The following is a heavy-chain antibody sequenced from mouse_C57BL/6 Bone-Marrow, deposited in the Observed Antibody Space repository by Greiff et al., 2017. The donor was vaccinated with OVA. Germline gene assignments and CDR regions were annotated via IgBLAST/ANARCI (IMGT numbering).Heavy chain of an antibody. CDR3: ASIGNWADDY. D-gene: IGHD4-1*01. V-gene: IGHV1-53*01. J-gene: IGHJ2*01. CDR1: GYTFTSSW. CDR2: IDPGNGGT. Sequence: QVQLQQPVTELVKPGASVKLSCTASGYTFTSSWMHWVKQRPGQGLEWIGSIDPGNGGTNYNEKFKSKATLTVDTSSSTAYMQLSSLTSEESAVYYCASIGNWADDYWGQGTTLTVSS.